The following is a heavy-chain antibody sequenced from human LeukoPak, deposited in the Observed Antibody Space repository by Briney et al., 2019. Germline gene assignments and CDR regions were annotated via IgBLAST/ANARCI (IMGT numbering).Heavy chain of an antibody. CDR3: ARDKGYSSSWYYFDY. CDR1: GGSISSYY. J-gene: IGHJ4*02. CDR2: IYTSGST. Sequence: SETLSLTCAVSGGSISSYYWNWIRQPAGKGLEWIGRIYTSGSTNYNPSLKSRVTMSVDTSKNQFSLKLSSVTAADTAVYYCARDKGYSSSWYYFDYWGQGTLVTVSS. D-gene: IGHD6-13*01. V-gene: IGHV4-4*07.